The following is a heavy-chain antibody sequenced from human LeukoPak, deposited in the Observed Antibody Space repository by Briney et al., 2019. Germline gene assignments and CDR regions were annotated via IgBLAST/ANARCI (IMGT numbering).Heavy chain of an antibody. CDR1: GGTFSSYA. Sequence: ASVKVSCKASGGTFSSYAISWVRQAPGQGLEWMGGTIPIFGTANYAQKFQGRVTITADESTSTAYMELSSLRSEDTAVYYCARDDSSGYYDWGFDYWGQGTLVTVSS. D-gene: IGHD3-22*01. J-gene: IGHJ4*02. CDR3: ARDDSSGYYDWGFDY. V-gene: IGHV1-69*13. CDR2: TIPIFGTA.